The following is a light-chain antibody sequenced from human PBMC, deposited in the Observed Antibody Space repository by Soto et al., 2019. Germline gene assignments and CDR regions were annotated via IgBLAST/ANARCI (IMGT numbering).Light chain of an antibody. CDR3: QQYNSYSWT. CDR1: QTITRW. CDR2: DAS. J-gene: IGKJ1*01. V-gene: IGKV1-5*01. Sequence: DVQMTRSPSTLSASIVDVVATAVRASQTITRWMAWYQQKPGKAPKLLIYDASTLESGVPSRFSGSRSGTEFTLTISSLQPDDFATYYCQQYNSYSWTFGQGTKV.